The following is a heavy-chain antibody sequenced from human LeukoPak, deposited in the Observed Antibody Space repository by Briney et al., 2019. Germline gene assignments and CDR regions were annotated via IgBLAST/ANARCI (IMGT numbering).Heavy chain of an antibody. CDR3: ARVSMISHMDV. CDR1: GFTFSSYS. J-gene: IGHJ6*03. D-gene: IGHD3-22*01. Sequence: PGGSLRLSCAASGFTFSSYSMNWVRQAPGKGLEWVSSISSSGSYINYADSVKGRFTISRDNSKNTLYLQMNSLRAEDTAVYYCARVSMISHMDVWGKGTTVTISS. V-gene: IGHV3-21*01. CDR2: ISSSGSYI.